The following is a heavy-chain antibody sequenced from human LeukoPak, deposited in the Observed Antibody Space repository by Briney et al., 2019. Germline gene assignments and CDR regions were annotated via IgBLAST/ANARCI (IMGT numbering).Heavy chain of an antibody. D-gene: IGHD4-23*01. J-gene: IGHJ4*02. Sequence: GGSLRLSCAASGFTFSSYSMNWVRQAPGKGLEWVSSISSSSSYIYYADSVKGRFTISRDNAKNSLYLQMNSLRAEDTAVYYCARESGGNSWFAFWGQGTLVTVSS. CDR3: ARESGGNSWFAF. CDR1: GFTFSSYS. V-gene: IGHV3-21*04. CDR2: ISSSSSYI.